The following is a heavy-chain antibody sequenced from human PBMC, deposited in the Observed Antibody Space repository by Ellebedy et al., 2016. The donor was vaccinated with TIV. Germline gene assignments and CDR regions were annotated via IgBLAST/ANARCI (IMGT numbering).Heavy chain of an antibody. CDR2: IHYSGST. J-gene: IGHJ4*02. CDR1: GGSISSGGYS. CDR3: ARADSNYFTH. V-gene: IGHV4-31*03. Sequence: MPSETLSLTCTVSGGSISSGGYSWSWIRQLPGKGLEWIGYIHYSGSTYYNPSLKSRLTMSEDKSKNQFSLKLSSVTAADTAGYHCARADSNYFTHWGQGTLVTVSS. D-gene: IGHD4-11*01.